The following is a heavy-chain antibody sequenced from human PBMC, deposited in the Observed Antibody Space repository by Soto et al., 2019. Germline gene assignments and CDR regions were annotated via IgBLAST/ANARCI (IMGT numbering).Heavy chain of an antibody. D-gene: IGHD2-15*01. Sequence: DVQLLXSGGGLVQPXXSLXLSCAASGFTFSSYSMTWVRQAPGKGLEWVSSVSGSGTTTSYTASVKGRFXXXXXXSKXXXXXXXXXXXXXXXXXXXXXXXXXXXSGGXCXRGVDYWGLGTLVTV. CDR2: VSGSGTTT. CDR1: GFTFSSYS. J-gene: IGHJ4*02. CDR3: XXXXXXXSGGXCXRGVDY. V-gene: IGHV3-23*01.